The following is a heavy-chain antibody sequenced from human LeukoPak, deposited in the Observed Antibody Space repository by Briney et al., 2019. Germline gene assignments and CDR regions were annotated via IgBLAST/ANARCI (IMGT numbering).Heavy chain of an antibody. CDR2: ISGSGGST. CDR3: AKDLDYYDSSGYYGLLVGTLDI. CDR1: GFTFSSYA. D-gene: IGHD3-22*01. Sequence: PGGSLRLSCAASGFTFSSYAMSWVRQAPGKGLEWVSAISGSGGSTYYADSVKGRFTISRDNSKNTLYLQMNSLRAEDTAVYYCAKDLDYYDSSGYYGLLVGTLDIWGQGTMVTVSS. J-gene: IGHJ3*02. V-gene: IGHV3-23*01.